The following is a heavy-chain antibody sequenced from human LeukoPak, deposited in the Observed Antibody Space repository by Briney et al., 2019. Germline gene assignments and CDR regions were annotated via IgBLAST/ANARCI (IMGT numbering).Heavy chain of an antibody. CDR3: ARVPAAFYYYYYYMDV. V-gene: IGHV1-2*02. J-gene: IGHJ6*03. CDR2: INPNSGGT. CDR1: GYTFTGYY. D-gene: IGHD2-2*01. Sequence: ASVKVSCKASGYTFTGYYMHWVRQAPGQGLEWMGWINPNSGGTNYAQKFQGRVTMTRDTSISTAYMELSRLRSDDTAVYYCARVPAAFYYYYYYMDVWGKGTTVTVSS.